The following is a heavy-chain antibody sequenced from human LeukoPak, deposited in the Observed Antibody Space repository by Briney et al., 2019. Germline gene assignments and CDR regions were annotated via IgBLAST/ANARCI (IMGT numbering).Heavy chain of an antibody. J-gene: IGHJ4*02. CDR2: VSGSGGST. D-gene: IGHD2-21*02. V-gene: IGHV3-23*01. Sequence: GGSLRLSCAASGFTFSSYAMSWVRQAPGKGLEWVSAVSGSGGSTYYADSVKGRFTISRDNSKNTLYLQMNSLRAEDTAVYYCAKDSRVVVTATFDYWGQGTLVTVSS. CDR3: AKDSRVVVTATFDY. CDR1: GFTFSSYA.